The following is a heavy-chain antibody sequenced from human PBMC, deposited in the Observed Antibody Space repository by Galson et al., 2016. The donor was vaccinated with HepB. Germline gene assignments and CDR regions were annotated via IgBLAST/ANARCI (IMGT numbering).Heavy chain of an antibody. CDR2: IYAGDSDT. D-gene: IGHD3-3*01. CDR1: GYNFTNYW. Sequence: QSGAEVKKPGESLKISCEASGYNFTNYWIGWVRQMPGKGLEWMGSIYAGDSDTRYGPSFQGQVTISADKSIRTAYLQWSSLKASDTAMYYCTRHRDFSDYWGQGTLVTVSS. J-gene: IGHJ4*02. V-gene: IGHV5-51*01. CDR3: TRHRDFSDY.